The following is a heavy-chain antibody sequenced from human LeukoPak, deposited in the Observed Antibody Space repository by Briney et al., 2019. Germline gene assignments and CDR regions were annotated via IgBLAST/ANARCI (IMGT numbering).Heavy chain of an antibody. J-gene: IGHJ6*02. D-gene: IGHD6-25*01. V-gene: IGHV4-34*01. CDR2: INHRGSN. Sequence: SSETLSLTCAVYGGSFSGYYWSWLREPPGKGLEWIGEINHRGSNNYNPSLKRRVTISVDTSKNQFSLKLSSVTAADTAVYYCARGEIAASSGNGYGMDVWGQGTTVTVSS. CDR3: ARGEIAASSGNGYGMDV. CDR1: GGSFSGYY.